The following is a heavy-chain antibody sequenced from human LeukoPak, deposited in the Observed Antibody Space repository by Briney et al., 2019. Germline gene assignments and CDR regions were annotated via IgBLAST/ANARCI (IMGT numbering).Heavy chain of an antibody. CDR1: GYSISSDNY. V-gene: IGHV4-38-2*01. Sequence: PSETLSLTCAVSGYSISSDNYWVWIRPPPGQGLEWTGGIYHSGSTYYNPSLKSRVTMSVDTSKNPFSLKLSSVTAADTAVYYCARAPRDSSSSNYMRRFDYWGQGTLVTVSS. D-gene: IGHD3-22*01. CDR3: ARAPRDSSSSNYMRRFDY. CDR2: IYHSGST. J-gene: IGHJ4*02.